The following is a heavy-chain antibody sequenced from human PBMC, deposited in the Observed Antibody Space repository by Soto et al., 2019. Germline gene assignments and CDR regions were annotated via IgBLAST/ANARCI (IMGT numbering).Heavy chain of an antibody. Sequence: PSETLSLTCAVSGGSISSGGYSWSWIRQPPGKGLEWIGYIYHSGSTYYNPSLKSRVTISVDRSKDQFSLKLSSVTAADTAAYYCARRRGFPYYYGMDVWGQGTTVTVSS. CDR1: GGSISSGGYS. J-gene: IGHJ6*02. D-gene: IGHD5-12*01. CDR2: IYHSGST. V-gene: IGHV4-30-2*01. CDR3: ARRRGFPYYYGMDV.